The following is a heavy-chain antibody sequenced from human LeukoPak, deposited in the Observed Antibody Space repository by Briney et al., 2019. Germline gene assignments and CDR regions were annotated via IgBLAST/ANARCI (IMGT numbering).Heavy chain of an antibody. Sequence: SETLSLTCTVSGGSISSYYWSWIRQPPGKGLEWIGEINHSGSTNYNPSLKSRVTISVDTSKNQFSLKLSSVTAADTAVYYCARVVFGDYLDYWGQGTLVTVSS. CDR2: INHSGST. CDR3: ARVVFGDYLDY. J-gene: IGHJ4*02. D-gene: IGHD4-17*01. V-gene: IGHV4-34*01. CDR1: GGSISSYY.